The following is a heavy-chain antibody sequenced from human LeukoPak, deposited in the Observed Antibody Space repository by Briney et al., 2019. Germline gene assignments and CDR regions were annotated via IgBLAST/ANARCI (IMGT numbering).Heavy chain of an antibody. D-gene: IGHD6-6*01. J-gene: IGHJ4*02. CDR2: ISSRSTTI. Sequence: GGSLRLSCAASGFTFSTYSMNWVRQAPGKGLKWVSYISSRSTTIYYADSVKGRFTISRDNAKNSLYLQMNSLRAEDTAVYYCAGGESEYTSSGDFAYWGQGTLVTVSS. V-gene: IGHV3-48*01. CDR1: GFTFSTYS. CDR3: AGGESEYTSSGDFAY.